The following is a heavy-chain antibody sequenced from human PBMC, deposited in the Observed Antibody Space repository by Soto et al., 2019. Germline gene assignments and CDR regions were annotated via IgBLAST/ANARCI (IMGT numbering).Heavy chain of an antibody. V-gene: IGHV3-30-3*01. CDR2: ISYDGSNK. Sequence: QVQLVESGGGVVQPGRSLRLSCAASGFTFSSYAMRWVRQAPGKGLEWVAVISYDGSNKYYADSVKGRFTISRDNSKNTLYLQMNSLRAEDTAVYYCARAYGFGLRNFDYWGQGTLVTVSS. D-gene: IGHD3-16*01. J-gene: IGHJ4*02. CDR3: ARAYGFGLRNFDY. CDR1: GFTFSSYA.